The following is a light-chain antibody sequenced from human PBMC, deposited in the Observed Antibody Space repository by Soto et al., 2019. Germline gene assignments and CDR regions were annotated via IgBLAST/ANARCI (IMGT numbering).Light chain of an antibody. Sequence: ENVLTQSPATLSLSPGERATLSCRASQSVSNYLAWYQQKPGQAPRLLIYDTTNRATGIPARFSGSGSGTDFTLTISGLEPEDFAVYYRQQRGSWPQYTFGGGTRWIS. J-gene: IGKJ4*01. CDR2: DTT. V-gene: IGKV3-11*01. CDR3: QQRGSWPQYT. CDR1: QSVSNY.